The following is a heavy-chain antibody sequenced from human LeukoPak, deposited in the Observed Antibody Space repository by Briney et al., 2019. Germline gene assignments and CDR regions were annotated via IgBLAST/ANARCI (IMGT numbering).Heavy chain of an antibody. J-gene: IGHJ4*02. V-gene: IGHV3-30*18. Sequence: GGSLRLSCAASGFTFSSYGMHWVRQAPGKGLEWVAVISYDGSNKYYADSAKGRFTISRDNSKNTLYLQMNSLRAEDTAVYYCAKGTTYYDFWSGYYGDYWGQGTLVTVSS. CDR1: GFTFSSYG. CDR3: AKGTTYYDFWSGYYGDY. D-gene: IGHD3-3*01. CDR2: ISYDGSNK.